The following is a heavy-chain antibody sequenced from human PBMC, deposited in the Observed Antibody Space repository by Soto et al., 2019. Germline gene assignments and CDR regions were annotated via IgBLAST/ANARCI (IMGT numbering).Heavy chain of an antibody. Sequence: QEQLVESGGGLVRPGGSLRLSCAASGFTFSAYYMTWMRQAPGKVLEWVSYITSSSDYTNYAGSVKGRFTISRDNAKNSLYLQMNSLRVEDTAVYYCVREYYYGMDVWGQGTTVTVSS. J-gene: IGHJ6*02. CDR2: ITSSSDYT. CDR3: VREYYYGMDV. CDR1: GFTFSAYY. V-gene: IGHV3-11*05.